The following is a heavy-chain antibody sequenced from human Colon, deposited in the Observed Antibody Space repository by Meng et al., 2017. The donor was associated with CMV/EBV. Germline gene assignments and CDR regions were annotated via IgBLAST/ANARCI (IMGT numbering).Heavy chain of an antibody. V-gene: IGHV1-2*06. D-gene: IGHD3-3*01. CDR1: GFTFSAYY. Sequence: SCKASGFTFSAYYIHWVRQAPGQGLEWVGRINPISGGTTYAQKFKGRVTSTRDTSISTDYMEVGRLTSDDTAVYFCARELESGGLDYWGQGTLVTVSS. CDR2: INPISGGT. J-gene: IGHJ4*02. CDR3: ARELESGGLDY.